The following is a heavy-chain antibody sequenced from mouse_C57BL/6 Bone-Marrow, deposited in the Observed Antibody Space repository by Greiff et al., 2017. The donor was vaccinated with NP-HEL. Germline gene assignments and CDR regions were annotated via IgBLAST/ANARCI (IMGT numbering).Heavy chain of an antibody. CDR3: TRDPDYYGSRWYFDY. CDR2: IDPQTGGT. D-gene: IGHD1-1*01. Sequence: QVQLKQSGAELVRPGASVTLSCKASGYTFTDYEMHWVKQTPVHGLEWIGAIDPQTGGTAYNQKFKGKAILTADKSSSTAYMELRSLTSEDSAVYYCTRDPDYYGSRWYFDYWGQGTTLTVSS. V-gene: IGHV1-15*01. CDR1: GYTFTDYE. J-gene: IGHJ2*01.